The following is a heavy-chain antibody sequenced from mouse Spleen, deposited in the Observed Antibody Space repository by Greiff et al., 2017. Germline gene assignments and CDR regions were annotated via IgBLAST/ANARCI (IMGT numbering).Heavy chain of an antibody. D-gene: IGHD2-10*01. J-gene: IGHJ4*01. CDR3: ARDLLYRGAMDY. V-gene: IGHV7-3*02. CDR2: IRNKANGYTT. CDR1: GFTFTDYY. Sequence: EVKVVESGGGLVQPGGSLRLSCATSGFTFTDYYMSWVRQPPGKALEWLGFIRNKANGYTTEYSASVKGRFTITRDNSQSILYLQMNTLRAEDSATYYCARDLLYRGAMDYWGQGTSVTVSS.